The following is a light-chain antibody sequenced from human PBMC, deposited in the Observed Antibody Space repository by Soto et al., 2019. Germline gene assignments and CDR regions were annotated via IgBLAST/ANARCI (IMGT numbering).Light chain of an antibody. V-gene: IGKV3-20*01. Sequence: EIVLTQSPGTLYLSPGERATLSCRASQSVSSTYLAWYQHKLGQAPRLLLYGASSKASGIPDRFSGSGSGTDFTLTISRREPEDFAVYYCQRYGSSPRSFGQGTKVEVK. CDR1: QSVSSTY. CDR3: QRYGSSPRS. CDR2: GAS. J-gene: IGKJ1*01.